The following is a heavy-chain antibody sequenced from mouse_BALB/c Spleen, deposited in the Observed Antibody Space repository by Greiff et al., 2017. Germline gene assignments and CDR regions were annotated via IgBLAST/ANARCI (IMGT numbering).Heavy chain of an antibody. D-gene: IGHD3-1*01. CDR3: AREQLGPFAY. Sequence: VKLQESGPGLVAPSQSLSITCTVSGFSLTSYGVHWVRQPPGKGLEWLGVIWAGGSTNYNSALMSRLSISKDNSKSQVFLKMNSLQTDDTAMYYCAREQLGPFAYWGQGTLVTVSA. J-gene: IGHJ3*01. CDR1: GFSLTSYG. CDR2: IWAGGST. V-gene: IGHV2-9*02.